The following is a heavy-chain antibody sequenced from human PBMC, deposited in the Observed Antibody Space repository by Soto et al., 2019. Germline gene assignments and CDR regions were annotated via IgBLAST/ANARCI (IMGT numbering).Heavy chain of an antibody. Sequence: QVQLVQSGAEVKKPGSSVKVSCKASGGTFSSYAISWVRQAPGQGLEWMGGIIPIFGTANYAQKFQGRVTITADESTSTAYMELSSLGSEDTAVYYCARGFSSLTEKYCSGGSCYSGGDWFDPWGQGTLVTVSS. V-gene: IGHV1-69*01. J-gene: IGHJ5*02. CDR3: ARGFSSLTEKYCSGGSCYSGGDWFDP. CDR2: IIPIFGTA. CDR1: GGTFSSYA. D-gene: IGHD2-15*01.